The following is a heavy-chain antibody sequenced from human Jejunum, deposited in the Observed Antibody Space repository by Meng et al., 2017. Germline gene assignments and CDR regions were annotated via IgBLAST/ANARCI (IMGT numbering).Heavy chain of an antibody. CDR2: ISSSGSTI. J-gene: IGHJ4*02. CDR3: ARDDYYDSSGLGY. V-gene: IGHV3-48*03. D-gene: IGHD3-22*01. Sequence: GGSLRLSCAASGFTFSYYEMNWVRQAPGKGLEWVSYISSSGSTIHYADSVKGRFTISRDNANNSLYLQINSLRAEDTAIYYCARDDYYDSSGLGYWGQGTLVTVSS. CDR1: GFTFSYYE.